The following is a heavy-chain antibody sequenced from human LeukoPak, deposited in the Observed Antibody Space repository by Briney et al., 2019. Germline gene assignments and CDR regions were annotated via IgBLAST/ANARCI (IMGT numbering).Heavy chain of an antibody. CDR3: ARGKGSGRFGYFYYGVDV. V-gene: IGHV3-33*01. D-gene: IGHD3-10*01. CDR2: IWINRRDE. J-gene: IGHJ6*02. Sequence: GGALRLSCAASGFTFGIYGMHWVRQAPGKGLGRVASIWINRRDETYVDSVKGRFSISRDNSTLFLQMNSLRPEDTAIYFCARGKGSGRFGYFYYGVDVWGQGTTVTVSS. CDR1: GFTFGIYG.